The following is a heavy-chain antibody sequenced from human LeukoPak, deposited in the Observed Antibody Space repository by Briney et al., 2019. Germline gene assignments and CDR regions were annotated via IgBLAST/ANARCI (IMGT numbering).Heavy chain of an antibody. J-gene: IGHJ5*02. D-gene: IGHD6-19*01. CDR1: GYTFTGYY. CDR3: ARDLLRAVAGTGWFDP. Sequence: ASVKVSCKASGYTFTGYYMHWVRQAPGQGLEWMGWINPNSGGTNYAQKFQGRVTMTRDTSISTAYMELSRLRSDDTAVYYCARDLLRAVAGTGWFDPWGQGTLVTVSS. V-gene: IGHV1-2*02. CDR2: INPNSGGT.